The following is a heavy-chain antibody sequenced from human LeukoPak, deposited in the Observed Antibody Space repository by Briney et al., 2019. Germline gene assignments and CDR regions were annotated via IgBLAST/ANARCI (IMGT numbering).Heavy chain of an antibody. J-gene: IGHJ4*02. CDR3: TRNMFYCSSTSCWEDYFDY. CDR2: IRSKANSYAT. Sequence: PGGSLKLSCAASGFTFSGSAMPWVRQASGKGLEWVGRIRSKANSYATAYAASVKGRFTISRDDSKNTAYLQMNSLKTEDTAVYYCTRNMFYCSSTSCWEDYFDYWGQGTLVTVSS. D-gene: IGHD2-2*01. V-gene: IGHV3-73*01. CDR1: GFTFSGSA.